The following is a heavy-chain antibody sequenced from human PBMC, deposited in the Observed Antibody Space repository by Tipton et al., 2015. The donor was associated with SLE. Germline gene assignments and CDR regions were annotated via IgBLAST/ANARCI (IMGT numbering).Heavy chain of an antibody. D-gene: IGHD7-27*01. V-gene: IGHV3-30*18. CDR3: AKALLGSPFDP. CDR2: IWYDGSNK. CDR1: GFTFSNYG. Sequence: SLRLSCAASGFTFSNYGMHWVRQAPGKGLEWVAVIWYDGSNKYYADSVKGRFTISRDNSKNTLYLQMNSLRAEDTAVYYCAKALLGSPFDPWGQGTLVTVSS. J-gene: IGHJ5*02.